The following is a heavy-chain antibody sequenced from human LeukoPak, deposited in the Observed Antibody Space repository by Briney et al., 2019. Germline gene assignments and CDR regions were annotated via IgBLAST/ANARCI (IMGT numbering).Heavy chain of an antibody. J-gene: IGHJ3*02. Sequence: ASVTVSFKASGYTFTNYYIHWGRQAPGQGLEWMGLINPGGDNTDYAQNFQGRVTMTRDTSTSTVYMGLSSLRSEDTAVYYCTRIRDGYNDAYDIWGQGTMVTVSS. CDR1: GYTFTNYY. CDR3: TRIRDGYNDAYDI. V-gene: IGHV1-46*01. D-gene: IGHD5-24*01. CDR2: INPGGDNT.